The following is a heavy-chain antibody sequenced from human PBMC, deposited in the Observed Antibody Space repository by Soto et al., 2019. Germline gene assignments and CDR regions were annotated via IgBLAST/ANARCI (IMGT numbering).Heavy chain of an antibody. CDR3: ARDAAVYAPQVAFDI. CDR2: IWYDGSNK. D-gene: IGHD2-8*01. Sequence: GGSLRLSCAASGFTFSSYGMHWVRQAPGKGLEWVAVIWYDGSNKYYADSVKGRFTISRDNSKNTLYLQMNSLRAEDTAVYYCARDAAVYAPQVAFDIWGQGTMVTVSS. CDR1: GFTFSSYG. J-gene: IGHJ3*02. V-gene: IGHV3-33*01.